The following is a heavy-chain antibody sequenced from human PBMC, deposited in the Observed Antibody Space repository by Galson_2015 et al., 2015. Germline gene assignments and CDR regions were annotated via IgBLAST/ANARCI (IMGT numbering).Heavy chain of an antibody. CDR1: GFTFSSYA. V-gene: IGHV3-23*01. CDR2: ISDSGDST. Sequence: SLRLSCAASGFTFSSYAMTWVRQAPGKGLEWVSGISDSGDSTYYADSVKGRFTISRDNSKSTLYLQMNSLRTEDTAVYYCAKVAANRATLVRAVIRRDSFYFDYWGQGSLVTVSS. J-gene: IGHJ4*02. CDR3: AKVAANRATLVRAVIRRDSFYFDY. D-gene: IGHD3-10*01.